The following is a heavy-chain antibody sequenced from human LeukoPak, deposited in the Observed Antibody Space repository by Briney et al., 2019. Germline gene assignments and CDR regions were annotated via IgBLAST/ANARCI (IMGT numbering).Heavy chain of an antibody. CDR2: IYVDGRT. CDR3: AKEVERRFDLRY. CDR1: GFTVSTTY. Sequence: PGGSLRLSCAASGFTVSTTYMSWVRQAPGKGLEWVSLIYVDGRTYYADSVKGRFSISADRSRNILYLLMNSLRVEDTAVYYCAKEVERRFDLRYWGQGIPVTVSS. J-gene: IGHJ4*02. V-gene: IGHV3-53*01. D-gene: IGHD2-15*01.